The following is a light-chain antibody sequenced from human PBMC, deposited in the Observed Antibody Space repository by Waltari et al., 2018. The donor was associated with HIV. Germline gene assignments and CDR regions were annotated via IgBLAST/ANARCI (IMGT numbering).Light chain of an antibody. CDR1: SSNLGANYA. V-gene: IGLV1-40*01. CDR2: DNN. Sequence: QSVLTQPPSVSGAPGQRVTIPCTASSSNLGANYAVHWYQHLPGTAPKLLIFDNNDRPSGVPDRSSGSKSRTSASLVITWLQADDEADYYCLSYDSRLSGSVFGPGTRVTVL. CDR3: LSYDSRLSGSV. J-gene: IGLJ1*01.